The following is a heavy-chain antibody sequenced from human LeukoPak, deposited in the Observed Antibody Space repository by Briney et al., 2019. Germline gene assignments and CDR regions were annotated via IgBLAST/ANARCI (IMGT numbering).Heavy chain of an antibody. Sequence: GGSLRLSCAASGLTFSYHWMTWVRQAPGKGLEWVANIKNDGTVKNYVDSVKGRFTISRDNAKNSLYLQMNSLRDEDTAVYYCARGSMIDRWGQGTLVTVSS. CDR2: IKNDGTVK. CDR3: ARGSMIDR. V-gene: IGHV3-7*01. CDR1: GLTFSYHW. J-gene: IGHJ5*02. D-gene: IGHD3-22*01.